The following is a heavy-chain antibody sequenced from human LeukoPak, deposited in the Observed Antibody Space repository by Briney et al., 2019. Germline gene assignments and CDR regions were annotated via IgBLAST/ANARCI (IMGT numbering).Heavy chain of an antibody. J-gene: IGHJ4*02. CDR3: ARDSDCSGGSCFFRNDH. CDR1: GFTFSDYY. CDR2: ITDTGTFI. Sequence: NPGGSLRLSCTASGFTFSDYYMSWIRQAPGKGLEWVSYITDTGTFIYYADSVKGRFTISRDNAKNSLYLQMNSLRAEDTAVYYCARDSDCSGGSCFFRNDHWGQGTLVTVSS. V-gene: IGHV3-11*01. D-gene: IGHD2-15*01.